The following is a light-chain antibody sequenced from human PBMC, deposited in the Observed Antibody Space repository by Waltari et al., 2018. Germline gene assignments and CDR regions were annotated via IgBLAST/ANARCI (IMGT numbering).Light chain of an antibody. CDR3: QTGGHGTWV. V-gene: IGLV4-69*01. Sequence: QLVLTQSPSASASLGASVKLTCTLSSGHTTNIIAWLQQKPEKGPRCLMKVNSDGSHNKGVAIPDRFSGSSSGAERYLTISSLQSEDEADYYCQTGGHGTWVFGGGTRLTVL. CDR1: SGHTTNI. CDR2: VNSDGSH. J-gene: IGLJ3*02.